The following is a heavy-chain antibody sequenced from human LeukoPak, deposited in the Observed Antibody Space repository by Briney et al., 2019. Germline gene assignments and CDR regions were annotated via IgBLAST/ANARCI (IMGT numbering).Heavy chain of an antibody. Sequence: PSETLSLTXTVSGGSISSYYWSWIRQTPGKGLEWIGYIYYSGSTNYNPSLKSRVTISVDTSKNQFSLKLSSVTAADTAVYYCARSPSRYYYDSSGYYRYFDYWGQGTLVTVSS. CDR3: ARSPSRYYYDSSGYYRYFDY. CDR1: GGSISSYY. D-gene: IGHD3-22*01. V-gene: IGHV4-59*01. J-gene: IGHJ4*02. CDR2: IYYSGST.